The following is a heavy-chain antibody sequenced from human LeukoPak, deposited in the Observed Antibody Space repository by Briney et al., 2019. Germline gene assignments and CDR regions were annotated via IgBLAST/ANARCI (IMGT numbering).Heavy chain of an antibody. Sequence: GGSLRLSCSASGFTFSSYSMNWVRQAPGKGLEWVSSISSSSSYIYYADSVKGRFTISRDNAKNSLYLQMNSLRAEDTAVYYCARPSRGGRRWFDPWGQGTLVTVSS. J-gene: IGHJ5*02. CDR1: GFTFSSYS. CDR3: ARPSRGGRRWFDP. D-gene: IGHD2-15*01. CDR2: ISSSSSYI. V-gene: IGHV3-21*01.